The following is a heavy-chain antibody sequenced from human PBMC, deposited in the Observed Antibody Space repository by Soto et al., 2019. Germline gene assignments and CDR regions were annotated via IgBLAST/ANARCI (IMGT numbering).Heavy chain of an antibody. V-gene: IGHV3-23*01. CDR2: ISGGGGST. Sequence: GGSLRLSCAASGFTFNTYAMNWVRQVPGKGLEWVASISGGGGSTYYADSAKGRFTISRDTSKNTLYLQMNSLSAEDTAVYYCAKGFIVVVTAIRPDDNFDVWGQGTMVTVSS. J-gene: IGHJ3*01. CDR1: GFTFNTYA. CDR3: AKGFIVVVTAIRPDDNFDV. D-gene: IGHD2-21*02.